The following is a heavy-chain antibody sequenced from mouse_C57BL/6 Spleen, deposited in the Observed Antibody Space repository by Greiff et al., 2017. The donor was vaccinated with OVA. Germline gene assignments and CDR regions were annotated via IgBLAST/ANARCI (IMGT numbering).Heavy chain of an antibody. CDR1: GYSITSGYY. Sequence: EVKLMESGPGLVKPSQSLSLTCSVTGYSITSGYYWNWIRQFPGNKLEWMGYISYDGSNNYNPSLKNRISITRDTSKNQFFLKLNSVTTEDTATYYCARGVRGNYYAMDYWGQGTSVTVSS. V-gene: IGHV3-6*01. CDR3: ARGVRGNYYAMDY. J-gene: IGHJ4*01. CDR2: ISYDGSN. D-gene: IGHD2-1*01.